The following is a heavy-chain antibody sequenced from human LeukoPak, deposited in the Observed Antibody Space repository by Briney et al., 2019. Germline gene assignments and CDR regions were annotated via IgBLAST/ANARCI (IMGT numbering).Heavy chain of an antibody. J-gene: IGHJ4*02. CDR1: GFSFTNYD. CDR2: IGTAGDT. CDR3: GSSPAYSKHWGAIEH. D-gene: IGHD6-13*01. Sequence: AGGSLRLSCAASGFSFTNYDMHWVRQAAGKGLEWVSGIGTAGDTYYPGSVKGRFTISRENAKNSLYLQMNSLSAGDTAVYYCGSSPAYSKHWGAIEHGGRGTRVSVPS. V-gene: IGHV3-13*01.